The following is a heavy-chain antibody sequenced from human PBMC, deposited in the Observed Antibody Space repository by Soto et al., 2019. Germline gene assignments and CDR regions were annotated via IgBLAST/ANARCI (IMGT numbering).Heavy chain of an antibody. Sequence: QVQLVESGGGVVQPGTSLRLSCDVSGYDFGSHGMHWVRQAPGKGLEWVATIWHDGSKDLYADSVKGRFSISRDDPRSTLYLQMHGLRVEDTAVYYCAREDSHGCNAAYWGQGTLVTVSS. J-gene: IGHJ4*02. CDR1: GYDFGSHG. CDR2: IWHDGSKD. D-gene: IGHD6-19*01. CDR3: AREDSHGCNAAY. V-gene: IGHV3-33*01.